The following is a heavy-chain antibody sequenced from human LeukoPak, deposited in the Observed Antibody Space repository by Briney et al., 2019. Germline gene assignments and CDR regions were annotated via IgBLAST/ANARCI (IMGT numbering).Heavy chain of an antibody. J-gene: IGHJ3*02. CDR2: ISYDGGNK. CDR3: AKARQQGFDALDI. Sequence: GGSLRLSCAASGLTFSRYGVRWVRQAPGKGLEWVAIISYDGGNKYYADSVKGRLTISRDNSKNTLYLQMNSLSVEYRAVYYYAKARQQGFDALDIWGQGTMVTVSS. CDR1: GLTFSRYG. D-gene: IGHD1-1*01. V-gene: IGHV3-30*18.